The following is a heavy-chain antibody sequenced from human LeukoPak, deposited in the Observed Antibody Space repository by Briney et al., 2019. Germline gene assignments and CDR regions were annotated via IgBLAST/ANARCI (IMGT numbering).Heavy chain of an antibody. Sequence: GGSLRLSCAVSGFIFSNFGMYWVRQAPGKGLEWVAFIRYDGIGQYYADSVKGRFTISRDNSKNTLYLQMNSLRSEDTAVYYCAKDVVGASDYWGQGTLVTVSS. CDR2: IRYDGIGQ. D-gene: IGHD1-26*01. J-gene: IGHJ4*02. CDR3: AKDVVGASDY. CDR1: GFIFSNFG. V-gene: IGHV3-30*02.